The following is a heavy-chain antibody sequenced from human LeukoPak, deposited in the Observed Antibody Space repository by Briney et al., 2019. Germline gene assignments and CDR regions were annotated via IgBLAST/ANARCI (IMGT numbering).Heavy chain of an antibody. CDR1: GLTFSLYS. V-gene: IGHV3-7*01. J-gene: IGHJ4*02. D-gene: IGHD1-26*01. CDR2: IAPDGSTQ. CDR3: ARVIGGAIDH. Sequence: GGSLRLSCAASGLTFSLYSMTWVRQAPGKGLEWVANIAPDGSTQNYVDSLEGRFTISRDNPKNSLYLQMHSLRAEDAAVYYCARVIGGAIDHWGQGTLVTVSS.